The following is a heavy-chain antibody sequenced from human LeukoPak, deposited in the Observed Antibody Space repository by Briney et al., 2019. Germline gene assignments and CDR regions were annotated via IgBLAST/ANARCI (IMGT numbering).Heavy chain of an antibody. J-gene: IGHJ4*02. V-gene: IGHV3-30*18. Sequence: GGSLILSYAASGFTFSNYGMHWVRQAPGKGLEWVASISYDRSDEYNADSVKGRFTISRDNSKNTVYLQMNSLRAEDTAVYYCAKGRVASGSYFDYWGQGTLVTVSS. CDR3: AKGRVASGSYFDY. CDR1: GFTFSNYG. D-gene: IGHD1-26*01. CDR2: ISYDRSDE.